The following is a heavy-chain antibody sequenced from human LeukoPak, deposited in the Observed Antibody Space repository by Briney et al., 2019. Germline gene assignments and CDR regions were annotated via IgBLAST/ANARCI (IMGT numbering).Heavy chain of an antibody. D-gene: IGHD3-10*01. Sequence: PGGSLRLSCAASGFTFSGYWMYWVRQAPGKGLVWVSFIDTSGSYIYYGDSLKGRVTISRDNAKNSLYLQMNGLRAEDTAVYYCARGRSITLLRGVAMSDGFDIWGQGAMVTVSS. J-gene: IGHJ3*02. CDR1: GFTFSGYW. CDR3: ARGRSITLLRGVAMSDGFDI. V-gene: IGHV3-21*01. CDR2: IDTSGSYI.